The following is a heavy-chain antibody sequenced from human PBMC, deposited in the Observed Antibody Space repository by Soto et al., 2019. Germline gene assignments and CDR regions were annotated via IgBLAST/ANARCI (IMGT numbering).Heavy chain of an antibody. CDR1: GFTVSSNY. Sequence: PGGSLRLSCAASGFTVSSNYMSWVRQAPGKGLEWVSVIYSGGSTYYADSVKGRFTISRDNSKNTLYLQMNSLRAEDTAVYYCARVLSSTYYFDYWGQGTLVTVSS. CDR2: IYSGGST. D-gene: IGHD3-16*02. CDR3: ARVLSSTYYFDY. V-gene: IGHV3-53*01. J-gene: IGHJ4*02.